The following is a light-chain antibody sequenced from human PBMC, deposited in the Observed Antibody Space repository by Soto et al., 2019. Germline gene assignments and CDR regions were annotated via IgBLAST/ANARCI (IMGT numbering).Light chain of an antibody. Sequence: QSVLTQPASVSGSPGRSITISCTGTSSDVGGYNYVSWYQQNPGKAPKLMIYEVSNRPSGVSNRFSGSKSGNTASLTISGLQADDEADYYCSSYTSSSTLVVFGGGTKVTVL. J-gene: IGLJ2*01. V-gene: IGLV2-14*01. CDR2: EVS. CDR1: SSDVGGYNY. CDR3: SSYTSSSTLVV.